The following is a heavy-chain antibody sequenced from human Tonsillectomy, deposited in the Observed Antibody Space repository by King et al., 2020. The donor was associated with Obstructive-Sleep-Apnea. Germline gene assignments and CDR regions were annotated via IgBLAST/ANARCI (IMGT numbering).Heavy chain of an antibody. D-gene: IGHD5-18*01. J-gene: IGHJ4*02. CDR1: GGSISGYY. CDR3: ARGVDTAMVTLGCYFDY. CDR2: IYNSEST. Sequence: QLQESGPGLVKPSQTLSLTCTVSGGSISGYYCSWIRQPPGKGLEWIGYIYNSESTDYNPSLKSRVTISVDTSKNQFSQKLRSVTAADTAVYYCARGVDTAMVTLGCYFDYGGQGTLVTASS. V-gene: IGHV4-59*01.